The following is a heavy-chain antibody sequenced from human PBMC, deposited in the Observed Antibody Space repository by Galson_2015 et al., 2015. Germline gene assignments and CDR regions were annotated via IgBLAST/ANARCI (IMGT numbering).Heavy chain of an antibody. CDR2: IIPIFGTA. J-gene: IGHJ6*02. V-gene: IGHV1-69*13. Sequence: SVKVSCKASGCTFSSYAISWVRQAPGQGLEWMGGIIPIFGTANYAQKFQGRVTITADESTSTAYMELSSLRAEDTAVYYCASRITGTTYGMDVWGQGTTVTVSS. D-gene: IGHD1-7*01. CDR3: ASRITGTTYGMDV. CDR1: GCTFSSYA.